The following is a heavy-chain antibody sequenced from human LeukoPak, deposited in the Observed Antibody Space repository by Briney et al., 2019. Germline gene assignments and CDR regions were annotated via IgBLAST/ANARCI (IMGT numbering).Heavy chain of an antibody. D-gene: IGHD3-10*01. CDR2: TYHSGNT. CDR3: ARGPYGSGAVDSFDI. Sequence: KASETLSLTCTVSGGSISSGDYYWTWIRQHPGKGLEWIGYTYHSGNTYYNPSLKGRVTISVDTSKNQFSLKLNSVTAADTAVYYCARGPYGSGAVDSFDIWGQGTMLTVSS. CDR1: GGSISSGDYY. J-gene: IGHJ3*02. V-gene: IGHV4-31*03.